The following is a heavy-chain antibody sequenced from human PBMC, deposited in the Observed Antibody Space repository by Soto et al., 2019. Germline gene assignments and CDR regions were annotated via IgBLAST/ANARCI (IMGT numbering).Heavy chain of an antibody. D-gene: IGHD6-6*01. Sequence: QVQLVQSGAEVKKPGSSVKVSCKASGGTFSSYTISWVRQAPGQGLEWMGRIIPILGIANYAQKFQGRVTITADKSTSTAYMELSSLRSEDTAVYYCARGEPNPRAARPITNACYYYYMDVWGKGTTVTVSS. CDR2: IIPILGIA. CDR3: ARGEPNPRAARPITNACYYYYMDV. V-gene: IGHV1-69*02. CDR1: GGTFSSYT. J-gene: IGHJ6*03.